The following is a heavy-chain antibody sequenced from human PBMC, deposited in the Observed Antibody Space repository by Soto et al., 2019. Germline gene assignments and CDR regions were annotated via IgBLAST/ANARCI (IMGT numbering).Heavy chain of an antibody. D-gene: IGHD3-3*01. Sequence: QVQLQESGPGLVKPSETLSLTCTVSGGSISGHYWSWIRQPPGKGLEWIGYIYYGGSTNYNPSLKSRFTISLDTSKNQFSLKATSVTAADTAVYYCARVPILFLGVVTVGYFDYWGQGTLVTVS. CDR1: GGSISGHY. CDR2: IYYGGST. J-gene: IGHJ4*02. V-gene: IGHV4-59*11. CDR3: ARVPILFLGVVTVGYFDY.